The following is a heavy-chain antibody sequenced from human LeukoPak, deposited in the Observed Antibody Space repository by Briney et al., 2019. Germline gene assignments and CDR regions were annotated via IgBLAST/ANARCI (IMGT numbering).Heavy chain of an antibody. D-gene: IGHD6-19*01. V-gene: IGHV3-53*01. J-gene: IGHJ4*02. CDR1: GFTFSSHS. CDR2: IYSGGST. CDR3: ARGPGWYSSGWYLDY. Sequence: GGSLRLSCAASGFTFSSHSMNWVRQAPGKGLEWVSVIYSGGSTYYADSVKGRFTISRDNSKNTLYLQMNSLRAEDTAVYYCARGPGWYSSGWYLDYWGQGTLVTVSS.